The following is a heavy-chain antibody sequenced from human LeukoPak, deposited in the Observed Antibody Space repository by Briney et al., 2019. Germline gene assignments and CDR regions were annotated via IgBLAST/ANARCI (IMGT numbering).Heavy chain of an antibody. J-gene: IGHJ4*02. CDR3: ARAPYGDYYFDY. Sequence: GASEKVSCKASGYTFTSYYMHWVRQAPGQGLEWMGIINPSGGTTTYAQKFQGRVTMTRDTSTSTVYMELSSLRSEDTAVYYCARAPYGDYYFDYWGQGTLVTVSS. V-gene: IGHV1-46*01. CDR2: INPSGGTT. CDR1: GYTFTSYY. D-gene: IGHD4-17*01.